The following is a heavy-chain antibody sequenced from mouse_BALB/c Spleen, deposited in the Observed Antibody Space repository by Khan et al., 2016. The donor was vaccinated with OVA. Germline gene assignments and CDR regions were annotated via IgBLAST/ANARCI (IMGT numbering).Heavy chain of an antibody. D-gene: IGHD2-14*01. J-gene: IGHJ3*01. CDR1: GYTFTTYT. CDR3: AKEGAYYRSDGWFAY. V-gene: IGHV1-4*01. CDR2: IIPSTDYT. Sequence: QVQLQQSGAELARPGASVKMSCKASGYTFTTYTIHWVKQRPGQGLEWIGYIIPSTDYTTYNQKFKDKATLTADKYYRTAYMQLSSLTSDDSAVYYCAKEGAYYRSDGWFAYWGQGTLVTVSA.